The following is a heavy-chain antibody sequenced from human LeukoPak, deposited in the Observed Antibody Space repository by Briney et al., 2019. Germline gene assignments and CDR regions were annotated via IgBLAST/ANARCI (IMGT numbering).Heavy chain of an antibody. J-gene: IGHJ5*02. Sequence: ASVKVSCKASGGTFRSFAISWVRQAPGQGLEWMGGIVPIFRTANYAQKFQGRVTITADESTSTAYMELSGLRSEDTAVYYCARDLRRCGSTSCYFSPWFDPWGQGTLVTVSS. D-gene: IGHD2-2*01. CDR2: IVPIFRTA. CDR1: GGTFRSFA. V-gene: IGHV1-69*13. CDR3: ARDLRRCGSTSCYFSPWFDP.